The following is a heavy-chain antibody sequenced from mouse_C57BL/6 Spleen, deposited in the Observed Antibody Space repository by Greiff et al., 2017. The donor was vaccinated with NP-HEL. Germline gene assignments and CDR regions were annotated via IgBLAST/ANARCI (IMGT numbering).Heavy chain of an antibody. CDR3: ARSIYGYDGFAY. Sequence: VQLQQPGAELVRPGSSVKLSCKASGYTFTSYWMHWVKQRPIQGLEWIGNIDPSDSETHYNQKFKDKATLTVDKSSSTAYMQLSSLTSEDSAVYYCARSIYGYDGFAYWGQGTLVTVSA. V-gene: IGHV1-52*01. CDR2: IDPSDSET. D-gene: IGHD2-2*01. CDR1: GYTFTSYW. J-gene: IGHJ3*01.